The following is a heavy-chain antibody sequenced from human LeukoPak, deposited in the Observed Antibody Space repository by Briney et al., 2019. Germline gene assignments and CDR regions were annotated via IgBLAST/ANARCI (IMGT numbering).Heavy chain of an antibody. CDR3: ATRGPGSPESGKYYFDY. CDR2: ISASASRI. J-gene: IGHJ4*02. Sequence: PGGSLRLSCAASGFTFSTYGMTWARQAPGGGLEWVSAISASASRIFYADSVKGRFTISRDNSKNTLSLQMNSLRAEDTAVYYCATRGPGSPESGKYYFDYWGQGTLVTVSS. V-gene: IGHV3-23*01. D-gene: IGHD3-10*01. CDR1: GFTFSTYG.